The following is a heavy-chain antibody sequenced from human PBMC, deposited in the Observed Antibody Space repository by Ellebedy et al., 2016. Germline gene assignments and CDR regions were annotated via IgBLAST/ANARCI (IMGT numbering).Heavy chain of an antibody. Sequence: ASVKVSCKASGYFFSTYYMHWVRQAPGQGLEWMGMINFSGGRATYAQDVQGRVTMTRDTSTSTVFMDLSSLRSEDTAVYYCARDYGGYNDYWGQGTLVTVSS. V-gene: IGHV1-46*01. D-gene: IGHD5-12*01. CDR3: ARDYGGYNDY. CDR2: INFSGGRA. CDR1: GYFFSTYY. J-gene: IGHJ4*02.